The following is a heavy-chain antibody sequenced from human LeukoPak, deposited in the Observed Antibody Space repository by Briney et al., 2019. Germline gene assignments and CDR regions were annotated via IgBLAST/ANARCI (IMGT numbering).Heavy chain of an antibody. CDR3: ARSDNYYDSSGYFY. CDR2: ISSSGSTI. Sequence: GGSLRLSCAASGFTFSSYEMNWVRQAPGEGLEWVSYISSSGSTIYYADSVKGRFTISRDNAKNSLYLQMNSLRAEDTAVYYCARSDNYYDSSGYFYWGQGTLVTVSS. CDR1: GFTFSSYE. J-gene: IGHJ4*02. D-gene: IGHD3-22*01. V-gene: IGHV3-48*03.